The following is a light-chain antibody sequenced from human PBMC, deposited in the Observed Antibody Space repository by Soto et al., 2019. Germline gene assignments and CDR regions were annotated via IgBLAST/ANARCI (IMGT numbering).Light chain of an antibody. CDR1: SSDVGGYDY. Sequence: QSVLTQPRSVSGSPGQSVTMSCTGGSSDVGGYDYVSWYQQHPGTAPKLMIYDVTKRPSGVPDRFSGSQSGNTAFLTISGPQDAAEADSYCCSYGGSYSVFGSGIKGTV. V-gene: IGLV2-11*01. CDR3: CSYGGSYSV. CDR2: DVT. J-gene: IGLJ1*01.